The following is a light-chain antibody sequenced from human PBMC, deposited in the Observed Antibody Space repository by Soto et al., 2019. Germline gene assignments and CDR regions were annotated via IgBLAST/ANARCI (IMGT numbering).Light chain of an antibody. CDR2: VNS. J-gene: IGLJ1*01. V-gene: IGLV1-40*01. CDR3: QSYDSSLSGYV. CDR1: TSNIGAGYD. Sequence: QSVLTQPPSVSGAPGQRVTISCTGSTSNIGAGYDVHWYQQLPGTAPKLLIYVNSKRPSGVPDRFSGSKSGTSASLAITGXXXEXEXXYYCQSYDSSLSGYVFGTGTKLTVL.